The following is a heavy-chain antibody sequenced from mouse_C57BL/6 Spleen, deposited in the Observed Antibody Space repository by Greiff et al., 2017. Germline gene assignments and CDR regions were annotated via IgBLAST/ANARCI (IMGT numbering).Heavy chain of an antibody. CDR3: ARYRSDYGWYFDV. V-gene: IGHV7-3*01. Sequence: EVKLVESGGGLVQPGGSLSLSCAASGFTFTDYYMSWVRQPPGKALEWLGFIRNKANGYTTEYSASVKGRFTISRDNSQSILYLQMNALRAEDSATYYCARYRSDYGWYFDVWGTGTTVTVSS. D-gene: IGHD2-4*01. CDR2: IRNKANGYTT. CDR1: GFTFTDYY. J-gene: IGHJ1*03.